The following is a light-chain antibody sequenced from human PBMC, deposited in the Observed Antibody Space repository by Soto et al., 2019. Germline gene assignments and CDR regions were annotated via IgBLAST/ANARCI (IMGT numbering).Light chain of an antibody. CDR3: SSYTSSSTLDAV. V-gene: IGLV2-14*01. CDR2: DVS. J-gene: IGLJ2*01. Sequence: QSALTQPASVSGSPGQSITISCTGTSSDVGGYNYVSWYQQHPGKAPKLIIYDVSNRPSGVSNRFSGSKSGNTASLTISGLQAEDEADYYCSSYTSSSTLDAVFDGGTKLTVL. CDR1: SSDVGGYNY.